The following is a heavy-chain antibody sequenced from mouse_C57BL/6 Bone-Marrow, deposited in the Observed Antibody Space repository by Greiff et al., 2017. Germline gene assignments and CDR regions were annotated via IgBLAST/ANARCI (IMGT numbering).Heavy chain of an antibody. CDR2: IYPGDGDT. Sequence: VQLQQSGPELVKPGASVKISCKASGYAFSSSWMNWVKQRPGKGLEWIGRIYPGDGDTNYNGKFKGKATLTADKSSRTACMQLGSLTSEDSAVYFCARGGYYWGQGTTLTVSS. J-gene: IGHJ2*01. CDR3: ARGGYY. V-gene: IGHV1-82*01. CDR1: GYAFSSSW.